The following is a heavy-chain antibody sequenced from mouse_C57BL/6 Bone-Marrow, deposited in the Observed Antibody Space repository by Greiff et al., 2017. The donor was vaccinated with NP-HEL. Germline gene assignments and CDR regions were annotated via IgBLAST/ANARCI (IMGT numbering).Heavy chain of an antibody. D-gene: IGHD2-9*01. CDR2: IYPGDGDT. V-gene: IGHV1-82*01. CDR3: ARPTMVTTGGFAY. CDR1: GYAFSSSW. Sequence: QVQLQQSGPELVKPGASVKISCKASGYAFSSSWMNWVKQRPGKGLEWIGRIYPGDGDTNYNGKFKGKATLTADKSSSTAYMQLRSLTSEDSAVYFCARPTMVTTGGFAYWGQGTLVTVSA. J-gene: IGHJ3*01.